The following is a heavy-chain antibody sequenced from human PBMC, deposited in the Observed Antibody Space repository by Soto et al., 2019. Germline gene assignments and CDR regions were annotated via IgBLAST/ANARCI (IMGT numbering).Heavy chain of an antibody. CDR2: IYPADSDT. Sequence: GESLKISCKGSGYSFPSDWIGWVRQMPGKGLEWMGSIYPADSDTRYSPAFQGQVTISADKSIRTAYLQWSSLKASDTATYYCARGNSSGYFHYYYYGMDVWGQGTTVTVSS. D-gene: IGHD3-22*01. CDR3: ARGNSSGYFHYYYYGMDV. CDR1: GYSFPSDW. J-gene: IGHJ6*02. V-gene: IGHV5-51*01.